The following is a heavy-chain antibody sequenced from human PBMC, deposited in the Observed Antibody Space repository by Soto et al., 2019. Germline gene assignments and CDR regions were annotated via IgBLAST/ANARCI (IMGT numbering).Heavy chain of an antibody. Sequence: QVQLQESGPGLVKPSGTLSLTCAVSSASISSSNWWSWVRQPPGKGLEWIGEIYHSGSTNYNPSLKSRVTISVDNSKNQFSLKPTSVTAADTAVYYCARSLTTSGYYYYYMDVWGKGTTVTVSS. D-gene: IGHD1-1*01. CDR2: IYHSGST. V-gene: IGHV4-4*02. CDR3: ARSLTTSGYYYYYMDV. J-gene: IGHJ6*03. CDR1: SASISSSNW.